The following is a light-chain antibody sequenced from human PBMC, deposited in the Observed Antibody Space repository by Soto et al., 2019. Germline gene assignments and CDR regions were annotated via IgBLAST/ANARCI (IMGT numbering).Light chain of an antibody. CDR3: QKYNSAPRT. J-gene: IGKJ1*01. CDR1: EDISDF. CDR2: AAS. Sequence: DIQMTQSPSSLSASVGDRITITCRASEDISDFLAWYQQNPGKVPKLRIYAASTLQSGVPSRFSGSGSGTDFTLTISSLQPEDVATYYCQKYNSAPRTFGQGTKVEVK. V-gene: IGKV1-27*01.